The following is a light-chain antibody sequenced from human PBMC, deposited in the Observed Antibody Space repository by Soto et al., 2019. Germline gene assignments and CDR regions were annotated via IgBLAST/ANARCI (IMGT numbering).Light chain of an antibody. CDR2: GAS. Sequence: EIVVTQSPGTLSLSPGERATISCRASQSVSSSYLAWYQQKPGQAPRLLIYGASSRATGIPDRFSGSGSGTDFTLTISRLEPEDFAVYYCQQYGRSPRTFGQGTKVEIK. CDR3: QQYGRSPRT. J-gene: IGKJ1*01. CDR1: QSVSSSY. V-gene: IGKV3-20*01.